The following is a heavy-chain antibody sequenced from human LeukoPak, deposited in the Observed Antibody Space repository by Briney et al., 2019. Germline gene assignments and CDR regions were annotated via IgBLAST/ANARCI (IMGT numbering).Heavy chain of an antibody. D-gene: IGHD6-13*01. CDR3: ARDLIAAAGLD. CDR2: ISSSGSTI. CDR1: GFTLSDYY. J-gene: IGHJ4*02. Sequence: GGSLRLSCAASGFTLSDYYMSWIRQAPGKGLEWVSYISSSGSTIYYADSVKGRFTISRDNSKNTLYLQMNSLRAEDTAVYYCARDLIAAAGLDWGQGTLVTVSS. V-gene: IGHV3-11*04.